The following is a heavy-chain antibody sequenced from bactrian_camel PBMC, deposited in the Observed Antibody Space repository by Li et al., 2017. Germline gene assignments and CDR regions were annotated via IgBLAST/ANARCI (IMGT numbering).Heavy chain of an antibody. CDR2: SYNQGEST. CDR1: GYSRC. V-gene: IGHV3S31*01. D-gene: IGHD6*01. Sequence: DVQLVESGGGSVQAGGSLRLSCSTSGYSRCVAWLRQVPGKEREGVAGSYNQGESTFYADSVKGRFIFSQDNSKRTLYLQMNDLKPEDSAMYYCAADQPPHWCKLPAYGGSWSESYWGQGTQVTVS. J-gene: IGHJ4*01. CDR3: AADQPPHWCKLPAYGGSWSESY.